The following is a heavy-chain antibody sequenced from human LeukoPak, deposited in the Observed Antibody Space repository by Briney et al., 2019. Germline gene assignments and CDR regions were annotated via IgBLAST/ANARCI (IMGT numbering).Heavy chain of an antibody. CDR2: IYYSGST. J-gene: IGHJ3*02. CDR1: GGSISSGGYY. Sequence: SETLSLTCTVSGGSISSGGYYWSWIRQHPGKGLEWIGYIYYSGSTYYSPSLKSRVTISVDTSKNQFSLKLSSVTAADTAVYYCARELLPAGAFDIWGQGTMVTVSS. V-gene: IGHV4-31*03. CDR3: ARELLPAGAFDI.